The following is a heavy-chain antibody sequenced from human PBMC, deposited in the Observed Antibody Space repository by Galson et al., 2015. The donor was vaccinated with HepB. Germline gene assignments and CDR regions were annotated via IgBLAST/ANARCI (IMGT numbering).Heavy chain of an antibody. D-gene: IGHD1-26*01. CDR2: IGGSSGTT. J-gene: IGHJ5*02. CDR3: ARNSGNNYRYFFKS. CDR1: GFTFTNFA. Sequence: SLRLSCAASGFTFTNFAMSWVRQAPGKGLEWVSVIGGSSGTTYHTDSVKGRFTISRDNSKNTVYLQIDDLRAEDTAVYYCARNSGNNYRYFFKSWGQGTLVTVSS. V-gene: IGHV3-23*01.